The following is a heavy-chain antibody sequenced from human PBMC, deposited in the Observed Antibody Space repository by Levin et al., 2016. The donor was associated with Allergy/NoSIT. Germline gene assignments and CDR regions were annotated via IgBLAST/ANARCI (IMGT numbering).Heavy chain of an antibody. D-gene: IGHD1-26*01. CDR2: IYPADSDT. CDR3: ARQSVGSGNYPTLGY. CDR1: GYSFTNYW. Sequence: GESLKISCKGSGYSFTNYWIGWVRQMPGKGLEWMGIIYPADSDTRYSPSFQGQVTISADKSISTAYLQWSSLKASDTAMYYCARQSVGSGNYPTLGYWGQGTLVTVSS. V-gene: IGHV5-51*01. J-gene: IGHJ4*02.